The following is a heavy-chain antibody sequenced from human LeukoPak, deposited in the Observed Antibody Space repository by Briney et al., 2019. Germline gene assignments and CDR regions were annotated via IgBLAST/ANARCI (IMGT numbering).Heavy chain of an antibody. CDR2: ISSSGSYI. CDR3: ASCSSSGWYFPFDY. Sequence: GGSLRLSCAASGFTFSSYSMNWVRQAPGKGLEWVSSISSSGSYIYYADSVKGRFTISRDNAKNSLYLQMNSLRAEDTAVYYCASCSSSGWYFPFDYWGQGTLVTVSS. V-gene: IGHV3-21*01. CDR1: GFTFSSYS. J-gene: IGHJ4*02. D-gene: IGHD6-19*01.